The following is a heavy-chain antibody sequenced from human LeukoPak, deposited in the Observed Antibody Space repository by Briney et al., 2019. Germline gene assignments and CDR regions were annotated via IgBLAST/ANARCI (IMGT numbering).Heavy chain of an antibody. D-gene: IGHD1-14*01. CDR2: IYIDGTI. CDR3: ARVREPRDAFDI. CDR1: GFSVSNDF. J-gene: IGHJ3*02. Sequence: PGGSLRLSCAASGFSVSNDFMSWVRQAPGKAPEWVSVIYIDGTIYYADSVKGRFTISRDNSKNTLYLQMNSLRAEDTAVYYCARVREPRDAFDIWGQGTMVTVSS. V-gene: IGHV3-66*01.